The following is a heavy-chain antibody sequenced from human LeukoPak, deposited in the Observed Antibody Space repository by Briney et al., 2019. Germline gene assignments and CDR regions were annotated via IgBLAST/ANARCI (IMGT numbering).Heavy chain of an antibody. D-gene: IGHD1-7*01. Sequence: GESLKISCKGSGYSYWIGWVRQMPGKGLEWMGIMYLADSDTRYSPSFQGQVTISADKSISTAYLQWSSLKASDTAMYYCATTLNGNTFWGSWGQGTLVTASS. J-gene: IGHJ4*02. CDR1: GYSYW. CDR3: ATTLNGNTFWGS. V-gene: IGHV5-51*01. CDR2: MYLADSDT.